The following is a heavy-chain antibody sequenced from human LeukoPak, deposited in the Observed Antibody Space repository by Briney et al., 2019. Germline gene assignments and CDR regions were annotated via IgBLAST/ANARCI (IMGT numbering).Heavy chain of an antibody. J-gene: IGHJ6*03. Sequence: GASVKVSCKASGYTFTSYYMHWVRQAPGQGLEWMGIINPSGGSTSYAQKSQGRVTMTRDTSTSTVYMELSSLRSEDTAVYYCARGWYYDFWSGRGYMDVWGKGTTVTVSS. D-gene: IGHD3-3*01. CDR2: INPSGGST. CDR3: ARGWYYDFWSGRGYMDV. V-gene: IGHV1-46*01. CDR1: GYTFTSYY.